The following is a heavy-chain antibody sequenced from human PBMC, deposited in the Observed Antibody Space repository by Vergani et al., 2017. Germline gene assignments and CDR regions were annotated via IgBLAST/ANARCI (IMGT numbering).Heavy chain of an antibody. CDR2: IYYSGST. J-gene: IGHJ2*01. D-gene: IGHD4-23*01. CDR3: ARGTTVLTTYWYFDL. CDR1: GGSISSSSYY. Sequence: QLQLQESGPGLVKPSETLSLTCTVSGGSISSSSYYWGWIRQPPGKGLEWIGSIYYSGSTYYNPSLKSRVTISVDTSKNQFSLKLSSVTAADTAVYYCARGTTVLTTYWYFDLWSRGSLVTVYS. V-gene: IGHV4-39*07.